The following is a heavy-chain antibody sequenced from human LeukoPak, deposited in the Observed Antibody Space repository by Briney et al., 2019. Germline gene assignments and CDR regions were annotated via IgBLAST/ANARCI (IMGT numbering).Heavy chain of an antibody. J-gene: IGHJ4*02. CDR3: ARDRTYLYY. V-gene: IGHV4-59*01. CDR1: GGSINSYY. CDR2: IYYSGST. Sequence: PSETLSLTCTVSGGSINSYYWSWIRQPPGKGLEWIGYIYYSGSTNYNPSLKSRVTISVDTSKNQFSLKLSSVTAADTAVYYCARDRTYLYYWGQGTLVTVSS.